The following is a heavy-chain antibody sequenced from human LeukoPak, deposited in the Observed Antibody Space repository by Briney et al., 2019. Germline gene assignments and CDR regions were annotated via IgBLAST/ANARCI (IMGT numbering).Heavy chain of an antibody. CDR3: ARVRADYGDYSFNF. Sequence: SETLSLTCTVSGGSMNIYYWSWIRQPPGKGLEWIGYIYYSGTTNYDPSLQNRLTISVDTSKNQFSLKLTSVTAADTAVYYCARVRADYGDYSFNFWGKGTLVTVSS. CDR2: IYYSGTT. J-gene: IGHJ4*02. D-gene: IGHD4-17*01. CDR1: GGSMNIYY. V-gene: IGHV4-59*01.